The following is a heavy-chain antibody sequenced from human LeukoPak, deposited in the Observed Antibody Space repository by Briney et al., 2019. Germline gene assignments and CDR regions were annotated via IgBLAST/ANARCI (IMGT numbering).Heavy chain of an antibody. CDR1: GFTFDDYG. J-gene: IGHJ4*02. Sequence: GGSLRLSCAASGFTFDDYGMSWVRQAPGKGLEWVSGINLNGGGTGYADSLKCRFTIARDNAKNSLYLVMNSLRAEDTAFYYCARVQDRYYSGSGFDYWGQGTLVTVSS. D-gene: IGHD3-10*01. V-gene: IGHV3-20*04. CDR3: ARVQDRYYSGSGFDY. CDR2: INLNGGGT.